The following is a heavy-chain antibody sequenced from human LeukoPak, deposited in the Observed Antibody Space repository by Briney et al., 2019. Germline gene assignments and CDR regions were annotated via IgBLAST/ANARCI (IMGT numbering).Heavy chain of an antibody. CDR1: GGSFSGYY. CDR3: ARARGHYDFWSCYYTGRLFDD. V-gene: IGHV4-34*01. CDR2: INHSGST. D-gene: IGHD3-3*01. J-gene: IGHJ4*02. Sequence: PSETLSLTCVVSGGSFSGYYWSWIRQPPGKGLEWIGEINHSGSTKYNPSLKSRVSISVDTSKNQFSRKLRSVTAADTAVYYCARARGHYDFWSCYYTGRLFDDWGEGTLVTVSS.